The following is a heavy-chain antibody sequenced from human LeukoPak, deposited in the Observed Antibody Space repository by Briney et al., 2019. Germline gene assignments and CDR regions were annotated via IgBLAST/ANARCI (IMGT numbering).Heavy chain of an antibody. CDR3: AKDPTMTRENWFDP. CDR1: GFTFSSYA. V-gene: IGHV3-23*01. D-gene: IGHD3-10*01. CDR2: ISGSGGST. J-gene: IGHJ5*02. Sequence: GGSPRLSCAASGFTFSSYAMSWVRQAPGKGLEWVSAISGSGGSTYYADSVKGRFTISRDNSKNTLYLQMNSLRAEDTAVYYCAKDPTMTRENWFDPWGQGTLVTVSS.